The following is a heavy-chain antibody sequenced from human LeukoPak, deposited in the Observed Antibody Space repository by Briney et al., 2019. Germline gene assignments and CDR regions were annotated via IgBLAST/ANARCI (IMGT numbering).Heavy chain of an antibody. CDR3: ARNCDDNMGLFAAFDM. Sequence: GGSLRLSCAISGFTFRRYAMYWVPQAPGKGLEFVSAVSSDGDSTYYADSVKGRFTISRDNSKNTLYLQMGSLRPEDMAVYFCARNCDDNMGLFAAFDMWGQGGMVTVAS. J-gene: IGHJ3*02. D-gene: IGHD3-22*01. CDR2: VSSDGDST. V-gene: IGHV3-64*02. CDR1: GFTFRRYA.